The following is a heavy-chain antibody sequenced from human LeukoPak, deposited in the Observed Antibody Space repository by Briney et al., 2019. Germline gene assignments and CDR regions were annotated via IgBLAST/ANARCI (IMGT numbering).Heavy chain of an antibody. D-gene: IGHD3-10*01. CDR1: GFTFTSYN. J-gene: IGHJ3*02. CDR2: ITSSSSYI. V-gene: IGHV3-21*04. CDR3: AKDRGTMVRGVPDAFDI. Sequence: GGSLRLSCAASGFTFTSYNMNWVRQAPGKGLEWVSSITSSSSYIYYADSVKGRFTISRDNAKNSLYLQMNSLRAEDMALYYCAKDRGTMVRGVPDAFDIWGQGTMVTVSS.